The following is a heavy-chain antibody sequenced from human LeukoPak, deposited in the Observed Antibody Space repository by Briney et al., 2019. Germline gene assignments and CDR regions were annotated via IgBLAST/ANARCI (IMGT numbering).Heavy chain of an antibody. V-gene: IGHV1-69*04. J-gene: IGHJ4*02. D-gene: IGHD1-26*01. CDR3: ARDQEGGSYYGGRIDY. CDR2: IIPILGIA. Sequence: GASVKVSCKASGGTFSSYAISWVRQAPGQGLERMGRIIPILGIANYAQKFQGRVTITADKSTSTAYMELSSLRSEDTAVYYCARDQEGGSYYGGRIDYWGQGTLVTVSS. CDR1: GGTFSSYA.